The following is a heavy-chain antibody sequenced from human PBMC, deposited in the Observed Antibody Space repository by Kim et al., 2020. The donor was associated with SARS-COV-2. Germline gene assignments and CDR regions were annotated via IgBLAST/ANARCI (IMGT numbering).Heavy chain of an antibody. V-gene: IGHV3-21*04. D-gene: IGHD6-19*01. Sequence: GGSLRLSCAASGCTFSSYSMNWVRQAPGKGLEWISSISSSSSSIYYADSVKGRFTISRDNARASLYLQMNSLRAEDTAVYYCARVLTSGWSYFDYWGQGTLVTVSS. CDR1: GCTFSSYS. J-gene: IGHJ4*02. CDR2: ISSSSSSI. CDR3: ARVLTSGWSYFDY.